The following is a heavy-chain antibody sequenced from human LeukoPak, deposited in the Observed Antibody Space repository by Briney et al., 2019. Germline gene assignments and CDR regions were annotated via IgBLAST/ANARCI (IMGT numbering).Heavy chain of an antibody. CDR2: INTNSGGT. Sequence: GSLKVSCKASGYTFTGYYMHWVRQAPGQGLEWMGWINTNSGGTNYAQKFQGRVTMTRDTSISTAYMELSRLRSDDTAVYYCARDIVMVTYWFDPWGQGTLVTVSS. D-gene: IGHD3-16*01. CDR3: ARDIVMVTYWFDP. V-gene: IGHV1-2*02. CDR1: GYTFTGYY. J-gene: IGHJ5*02.